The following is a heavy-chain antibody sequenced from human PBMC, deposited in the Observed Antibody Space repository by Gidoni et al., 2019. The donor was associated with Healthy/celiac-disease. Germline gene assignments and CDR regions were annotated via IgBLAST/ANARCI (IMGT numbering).Heavy chain of an antibody. Sequence: EVQLVESGGGLVQPGGSLRLSCSASGFPFSSYAMPWVRQAPGKGLEYVSAISSNGGSTYYADSVKGRFTISRDNSKNTLYLQMSSLRAEDTAVYYCVKDHNFEAVAGTVREAGAFDIWGQGTMVTVSS. CDR1: GFPFSSYA. D-gene: IGHD6-19*01. CDR2: ISSNGGST. J-gene: IGHJ3*02. V-gene: IGHV3-64D*06. CDR3: VKDHNFEAVAGTVREAGAFDI.